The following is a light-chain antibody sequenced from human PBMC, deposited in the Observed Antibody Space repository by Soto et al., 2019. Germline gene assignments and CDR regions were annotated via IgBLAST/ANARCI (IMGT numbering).Light chain of an antibody. Sequence: EIVLTQSPGILSLSPGERATLSCSASQTVSGNYLAWYQQKPGQSPRLLIYGSSYRATGIPDRFSGSGSRTDFTLTINRVEPEDFAVYYCQQYGSSPPYTFGPGTTLEI. V-gene: IGKV3-20*01. J-gene: IGKJ2*01. CDR3: QQYGSSPPYT. CDR2: GSS. CDR1: QTVSGNY.